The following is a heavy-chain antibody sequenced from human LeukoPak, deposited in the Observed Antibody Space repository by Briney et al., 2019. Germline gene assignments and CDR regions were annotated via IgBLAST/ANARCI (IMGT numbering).Heavy chain of an antibody. CDR3: AKDRFGSFYYFDY. V-gene: IGHV3-33*06. CDR2: MWYGGGNK. J-gene: IGHJ4*02. D-gene: IGHD3-3*01. Sequence: MWYGGGNKYYVDSVKCRFTISRDNSNHTLYLQMNSLRAEDTAVYYCAKDRFGSFYYFDYWGQGNLVTVSS.